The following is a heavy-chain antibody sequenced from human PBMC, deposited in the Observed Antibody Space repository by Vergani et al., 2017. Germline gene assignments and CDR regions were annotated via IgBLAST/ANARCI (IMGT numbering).Heavy chain of an antibody. D-gene: IGHD4-17*01. CDR1: GFTFSSYG. J-gene: IGHJ4*02. V-gene: IGHV3-33*01. CDR3: ARDRGPGYGDYGWFDY. CDR2: IWYDGRNK. Sequence: QVQLVESGGGVVQPGRSLRLSCAASGFTFSSYGMHGVRQAPGKGLEWVAVIWYDGRNKYYADSVKGRFTISRDNSKNTLYLQMNSLRAEDTAVYYCARDRGPGYGDYGWFDYWGQGTLVTVSS.